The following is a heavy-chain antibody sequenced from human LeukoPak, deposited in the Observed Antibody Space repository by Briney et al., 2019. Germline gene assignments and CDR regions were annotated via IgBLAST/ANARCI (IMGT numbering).Heavy chain of an antibody. D-gene: IGHD3-10*01. CDR2: ISGSGNTI. CDR3: ARPHSGHLFDY. J-gene: IGHJ4*02. V-gene: IGHV3-48*03. CDR1: GFTFSTYE. Sequence: PGGSLRLSCAASGFTFSTYEMNWVRQAPGKGLEWVSYISGSGNTIYYADSVKGRFTISRDNAKNSLSLQINSLRAEDTAVYYCARPHSGHLFDYWGQGTLVTVSS.